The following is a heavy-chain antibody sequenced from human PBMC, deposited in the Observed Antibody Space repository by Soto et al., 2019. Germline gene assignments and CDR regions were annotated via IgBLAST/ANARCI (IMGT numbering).Heavy chain of an antibody. D-gene: IGHD2-21*02. CDR2: ITGSGDST. V-gene: IGHV3-23*01. CDR1: GFTFSSFV. CDR3: AKIGYCGGDCHYY. J-gene: IGHJ4*02. Sequence: EVQLLESGGGLVQPGGSLRLSCAASGFTFSSFVMNWVRQAPGKGLEWVSLITGSGDSTYYADSVKGRFTISRDNSRNTLYLHMNRLRAEDTAVYYCAKIGYCGGDCHYYWGQGTLVSVSS.